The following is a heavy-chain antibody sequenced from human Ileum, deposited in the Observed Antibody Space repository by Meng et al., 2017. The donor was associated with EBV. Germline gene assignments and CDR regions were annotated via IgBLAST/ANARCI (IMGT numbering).Heavy chain of an antibody. CDR2: IYHSGST. CDR1: GGPISSSNW. D-gene: IGHD6-19*01. V-gene: IGHV4-4*02. CDR3: ARVGQWLPIDY. Sequence: VQLPGPGPGLVKPSGTLSLSCAVSGGPISSSNWWSWVRQPPGKGLEWIGEIYHSGSTNYNPSLKSRVTMSVDKSKNQFSLNLSSVTAADTAVYYCARVGQWLPIDYWGQGTLVTVSS. J-gene: IGHJ4*02.